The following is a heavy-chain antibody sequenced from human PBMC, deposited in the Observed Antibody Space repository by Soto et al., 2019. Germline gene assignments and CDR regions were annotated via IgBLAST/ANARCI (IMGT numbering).Heavy chain of an antibody. V-gene: IGHV1-46*01. D-gene: IGHD3-22*01. J-gene: IGHJ4*02. Sequence: ASVKVSCKASGYTFPNYGITWVRQAPGQGLEWMGWISASGGSTSYAQKFQGRVTMTRDTSTSTVYMELSSLRSEDTAVYYCAREIVDWGQGTLVTVS. CDR3: AREIVD. CDR1: GYTFPNYG. CDR2: ISASGGST.